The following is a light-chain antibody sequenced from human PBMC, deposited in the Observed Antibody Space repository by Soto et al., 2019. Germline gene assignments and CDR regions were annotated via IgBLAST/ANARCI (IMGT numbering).Light chain of an antibody. V-gene: IGLV1-47*01. CDR2: RNN. J-gene: IGLJ3*02. CDR3: AAWDDSLRGWL. Sequence: QPVLTQPPSASGTPGQRVTISCSGSSSNIGSTYVYWYQQLPGTAPKLLIYRNNQRPSEIPDRFSGSKSGTSASLAISGLRSEDEADYYCAAWDDSLRGWLFGGGTKVTVL. CDR1: SSNIGSTY.